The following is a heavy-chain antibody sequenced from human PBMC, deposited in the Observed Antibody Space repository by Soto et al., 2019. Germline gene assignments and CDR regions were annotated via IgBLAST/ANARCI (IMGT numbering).Heavy chain of an antibody. D-gene: IGHD3-22*01. CDR3: ARVSLEDYDSSGYSDY. CDR1: GFTFSSYS. Sequence: GGSLRLSCAASGFTFSSYSMNWVRQAPGKGLEWVSSISSSSSYIYYADSVKGRFTISRDNAKNSLYLQMNSLRAEDTAVYYCARVSLEDYDSSGYSDYWGQGTLVTVSS. V-gene: IGHV3-21*01. J-gene: IGHJ4*02. CDR2: ISSSSSYI.